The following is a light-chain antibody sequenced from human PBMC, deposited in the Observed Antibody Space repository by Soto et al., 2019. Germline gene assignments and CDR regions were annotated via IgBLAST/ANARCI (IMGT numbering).Light chain of an antibody. CDR2: DVT. V-gene: IGLV2-14*03. CDR3: SSYTTSSTHL. CDR1: SRNVGGYNF. J-gene: IGLJ2*01. Sequence: QSALTQPASVSRSPGQSITISCTGTSRNVGGYNFVSWYQHHPGKAPKLIIYDVTDRPSGVSNRFSGSKSGNTASLTISGLRAEDEADYYCSSYTTSSTHLFGGGTKLTVL.